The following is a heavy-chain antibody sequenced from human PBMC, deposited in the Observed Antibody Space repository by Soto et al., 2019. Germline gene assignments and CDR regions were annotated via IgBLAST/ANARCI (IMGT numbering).Heavy chain of an antibody. CDR2: ITWHSGTI. CDR3: AKEMITFGDFNYYYMDV. J-gene: IGHJ6*03. D-gene: IGHD3-16*01. CDR1: GFTFDQYT. V-gene: IGHV3-9*01. Sequence: EVQLVESGGGLVQPCRSLRLACAASGFTFDQYTMHWVRQAPGKGLEWVSSITWHSGTIGYADSVKGRFTISRDNAKNSLYLQMNSLRGEDTALYYCAKEMITFGDFNYYYMDVWGNGTTVTVSS.